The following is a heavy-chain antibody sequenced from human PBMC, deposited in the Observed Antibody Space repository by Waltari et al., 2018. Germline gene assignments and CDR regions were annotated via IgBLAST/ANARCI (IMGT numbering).Heavy chain of an antibody. Sequence: QVQLVESGGGVVQPGRSLRLSCAASGFTFSSYGIHWVLQAPGKGLEWVAVIWYDGSNKYYADSVKGRFTISRDNSKNTLYLQMNSLRAEDTAVYYCARDADRQWLNFDYWGQGTLVTVSS. V-gene: IGHV3-33*01. J-gene: IGHJ4*02. CDR3: ARDADRQWLNFDY. CDR1: GFTFSSYG. CDR2: IWYDGSNK. D-gene: IGHD6-19*01.